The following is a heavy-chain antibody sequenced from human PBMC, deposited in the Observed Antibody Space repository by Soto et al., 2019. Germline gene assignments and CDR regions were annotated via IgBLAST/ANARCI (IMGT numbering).Heavy chain of an antibody. J-gene: IGHJ5*02. D-gene: IGHD1-7*01. Sequence: SETLSLTCTVSGGSVRDGSYYWAWLRQTPGKGLEWIGHIYHSGSTIYNPSLKSRVTISIDTPKSQFSLNLNSMTAADTAVYYCAGYNWNYYFDPWGQGTLVTVSS. CDR3: AGYNWNYYFDP. V-gene: IGHV4-61*01. CDR1: GGSVRDGSYY. CDR2: IYHSGST.